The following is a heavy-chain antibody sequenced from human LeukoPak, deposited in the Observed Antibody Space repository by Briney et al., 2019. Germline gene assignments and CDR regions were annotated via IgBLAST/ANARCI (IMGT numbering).Heavy chain of an antibody. V-gene: IGHV1-69*04. CDR1: GGTFSSYA. Sequence: ASVKVSCKASGGTFSSYAISWVRQAPGQGLEWMGRIIPILGIANYAQKFQGRVTITADKSTSTAYMELSSLRSEDTAVYYCASPLSPYDSSGYCLGYWGQGTLVTVSS. D-gene: IGHD3-22*01. CDR2: IIPILGIA. CDR3: ASPLSPYDSSGYCLGY. J-gene: IGHJ4*02.